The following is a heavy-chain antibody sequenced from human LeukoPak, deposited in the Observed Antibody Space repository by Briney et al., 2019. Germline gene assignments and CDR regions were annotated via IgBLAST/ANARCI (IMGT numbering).Heavy chain of an antibody. J-gene: IGHJ3*02. Sequence: SETRSLTCTVSGGSISSYYWSWIRQPPGKGLEWIGYIYYSGSTNYNPSLKSRVTISVDTSKNQFSLKLSSVTAADTAVYYCARELRPGAFDIWGQGTMVTVSS. CDR2: IYYSGST. D-gene: IGHD4-17*01. V-gene: IGHV4-59*01. CDR1: GGSISSYY. CDR3: ARELRPGAFDI.